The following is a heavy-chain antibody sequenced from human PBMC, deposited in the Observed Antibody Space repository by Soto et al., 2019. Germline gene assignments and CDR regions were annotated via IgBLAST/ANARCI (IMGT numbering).Heavy chain of an antibody. CDR1: GYGSTSYW. D-gene: IGHD3-3*01. J-gene: IGHJ4*02. V-gene: IGHV5-51*01. CDR2: LYPGDSDT. Sequence: GESLKISCKGSGYGSTSYWIGWARQMPGKGLEWMGILYPGDSDTSYSPSFQGQVTTSADKSISTAYLKWSSLKDSDHVMYFCARQVNRNYHFWSGYCTGPVDYMDRGTMVTVSS. CDR3: ARQVNRNYHFWSGYCTGPVDY.